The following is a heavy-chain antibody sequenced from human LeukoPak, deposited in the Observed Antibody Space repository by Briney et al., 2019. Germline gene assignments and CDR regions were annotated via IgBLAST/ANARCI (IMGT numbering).Heavy chain of an antibody. D-gene: IGHD6-13*01. Sequence: GGSLRLSCVASGFTFSSYWMHWVRQDPRKGLVWVSRINGDGRNINYADSVRGRFTISRDNSKNTLYLQMNSLRAEGTAVYYCAKDFTWAAEGEWGQGTLVTVSS. CDR3: AKDFTWAAEGE. CDR1: GFTFSSYW. V-gene: IGHV3-74*01. CDR2: INGDGRNI. J-gene: IGHJ4*02.